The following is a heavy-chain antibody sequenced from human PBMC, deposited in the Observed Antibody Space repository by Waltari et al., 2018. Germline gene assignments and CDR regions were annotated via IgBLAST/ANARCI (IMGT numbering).Heavy chain of an antibody. V-gene: IGHV3-15*07. CDR2: IKDKADGGTI. J-gene: IGHJ4*02. D-gene: IGHD5-12*01. CDR3: LYDPSV. Sequence: DVQLVESGGGLVTPGGSLRLSCTASGIPCPDAWMNWVRQAPGRGLEWKGRIKDKADGGTIDYAAPVKGRFTISRDDSKNMTYLQMNSLKPDDTGVYFCLYDPSVWGQGTLVTVSS. CDR1: GIPCPDAW.